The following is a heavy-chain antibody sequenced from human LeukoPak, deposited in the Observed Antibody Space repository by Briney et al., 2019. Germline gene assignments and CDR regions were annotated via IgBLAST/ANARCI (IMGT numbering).Heavy chain of an antibody. CDR3: ARDSYGGFDP. D-gene: IGHD5-18*01. V-gene: IGHV1-18*01. CDR1: GYTFTSYG. Sequence: ASVKVSCKASGYTFTSYGISWVRQAPGQGLEWMGWISAYNGNTNYAQKLQGRVTITADESTSTAHMELSSLRSEDTAVYYCARDSYGGFDPWGQGTLVTVSS. CDR2: ISAYNGNT. J-gene: IGHJ5*02.